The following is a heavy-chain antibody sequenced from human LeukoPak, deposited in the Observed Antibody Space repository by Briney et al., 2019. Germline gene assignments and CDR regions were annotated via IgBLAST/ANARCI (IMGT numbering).Heavy chain of an antibody. CDR3: ARDPRSYYDILTGYSYSWFDP. Sequence: GASVKVSCKASGGTFSSYAISWVRQAPGQGLEWMGGIIPIFGTANYAQKFQGRVTITADESTSTAYMELSSLRSEDTAVYYCARDPRSYYDILTGYSYSWFDPWGQGTLVTVSS. CDR2: IIPIFGTA. J-gene: IGHJ5*02. D-gene: IGHD3-9*01. CDR1: GGTFSSYA. V-gene: IGHV1-69*13.